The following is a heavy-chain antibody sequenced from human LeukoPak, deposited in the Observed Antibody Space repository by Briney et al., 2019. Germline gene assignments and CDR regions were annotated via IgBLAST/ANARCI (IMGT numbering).Heavy chain of an antibody. CDR3: ARGVAAYDFWSGYYLSNWFDP. D-gene: IGHD3-3*01. J-gene: IGHJ5*02. CDR2: IYYTGT. Sequence: SETLSLTCTVSGGSVTDYYWSWIRQSPGKGLEWIGYIYYTGTSYNPSLKSRVTISVDTSKNQFSLKLSSVTAADTAVYYCARGVAAYDFWSGYYLSNWFDPWGQGTLVTVSS. V-gene: IGHV4-59*02. CDR1: GGSVTDYY.